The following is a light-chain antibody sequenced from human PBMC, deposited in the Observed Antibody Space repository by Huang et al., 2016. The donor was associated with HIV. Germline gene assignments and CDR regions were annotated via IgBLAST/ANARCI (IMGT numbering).Light chain of an antibody. V-gene: IGKV1D-13*01. Sequence: AVQFTQFPSSLSASVGDRLVITCRASQDISTSLAWYQQKPGMAPKLLISAASKLQSGVSTRFSGDSAGAYFTLVITNVQPEDVATYYCQQLHDYPVTFGRGTRLDIK. J-gene: IGKJ5*01. CDR3: QQLHDYPVT. CDR2: AAS. CDR1: QDISTS.